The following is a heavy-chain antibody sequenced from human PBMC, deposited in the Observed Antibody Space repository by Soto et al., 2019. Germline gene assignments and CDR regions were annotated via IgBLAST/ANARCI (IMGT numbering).Heavy chain of an antibody. D-gene: IGHD4-17*01. CDR3: GRVYGDYYYYYDYGMDV. CDR2: IWYDGSNK. V-gene: IGHV3-33*01. Sequence: QVQLVESGGGVVQPGRSLRLSCAASGFTFSSYGMHWVRQAPGKGLEWVAVIWYDGSNKYYADSVKGRFTISRDNSKNKLCLQMNSRRAEDTAVYYCGRVYGDYYYYYDYGMDVWGQGTTVTVSS. J-gene: IGHJ6*02. CDR1: GFTFSSYG.